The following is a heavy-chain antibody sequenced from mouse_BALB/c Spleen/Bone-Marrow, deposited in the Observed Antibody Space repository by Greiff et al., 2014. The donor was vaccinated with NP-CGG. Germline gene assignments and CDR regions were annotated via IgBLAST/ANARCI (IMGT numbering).Heavy chain of an antibody. J-gene: IGHJ4*01. D-gene: IGHD2-2*01. CDR1: GFTFNNYA. CDR2: ISSGGDT. Sequence: EVKLVESGGGLVKPGGSLKLSCAASGFTFNNYAMSWVRQTPDKRLEWVASISSGGDTFYPDTVKGRFTISGDSARNILYLQMSSLRSEDTALYYCARGLYYGFEGYAMDYWGQGTSVTVSS. CDR3: ARGLYYGFEGYAMDY. V-gene: IGHV5-6-5*01.